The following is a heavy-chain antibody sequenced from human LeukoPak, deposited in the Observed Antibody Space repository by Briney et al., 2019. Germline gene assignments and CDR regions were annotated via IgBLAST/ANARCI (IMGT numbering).Heavy chain of an antibody. J-gene: IGHJ4*02. D-gene: IGHD3-16*01. CDR1: GFTFGSFA. Sequence: GGSLRLSCTPSGFTFGSFAMSWVRQAPGKGLEWVSAISSGGGSTYYADSVKGRFTISRDNSKNTLYLQMISLRAEDTAVYYCAKGIGVTKRGFDYWGQGTLVTVSS. V-gene: IGHV3-23*01. CDR3: AKGIGVTKRGFDY. CDR2: ISSGGGST.